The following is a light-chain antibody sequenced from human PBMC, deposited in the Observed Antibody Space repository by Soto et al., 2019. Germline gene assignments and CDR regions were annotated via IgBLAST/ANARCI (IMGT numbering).Light chain of an antibody. V-gene: IGLV2-8*01. CDR1: NSDVGNYKY. CDR3: SSYAGSDNLV. J-gene: IGLJ2*01. CDR2: EVN. Sequence: QSALTQPPSASGSPGQSVTISCTGSNSDVGNYKYVSWYQQHPGKAPKLMIYEVNKRPSGVPDRFSGSKSGNTASLTVSGLQAEEESDYYCSSYAGSDNLVFGGGTKPTVL.